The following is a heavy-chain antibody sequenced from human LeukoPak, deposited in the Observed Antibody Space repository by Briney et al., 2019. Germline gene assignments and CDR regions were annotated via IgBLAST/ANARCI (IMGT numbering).Heavy chain of an antibody. CDR2: ISGSGGST. D-gene: IGHD4-11*01. J-gene: IGHJ5*02. CDR1: GFTFSSYA. Sequence: SGGSLRLSCAASGFTFSSYAMHWVRQAPGKGLQWVSGISGSGGSTYYADSVKGRFTIARDNSKNMLYLQMNSLRAEDTAVYYCAKDRYSNYGNWFDPWGQGTLVTVFS. V-gene: IGHV3-23*01. CDR3: AKDRYSNYGNWFDP.